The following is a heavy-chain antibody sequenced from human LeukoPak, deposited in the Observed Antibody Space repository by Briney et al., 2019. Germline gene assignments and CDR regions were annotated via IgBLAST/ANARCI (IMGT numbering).Heavy chain of an antibody. Sequence: TSETLSLTCTVSGGSISSYYWSWIRQPPGKGLEWIGEINHSGSTNYNPSLKSRVTISVDTSKNQFSLKLSSVTAADTAVYYCARGRRCLDYWGQGTLVTVSS. J-gene: IGHJ4*02. D-gene: IGHD2-2*01. CDR3: ARGRRCLDY. V-gene: IGHV4-34*01. CDR1: GGSISSYY. CDR2: INHSGST.